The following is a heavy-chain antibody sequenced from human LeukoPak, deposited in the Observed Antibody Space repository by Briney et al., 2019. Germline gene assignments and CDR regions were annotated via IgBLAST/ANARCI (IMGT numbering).Heavy chain of an antibody. CDR3: ATHIVALEFDY. D-gene: IGHD3-22*01. V-gene: IGHV3-7*01. CDR1: GFTFSSYW. J-gene: IGHJ4*02. Sequence: GGSLRLSCAASGFTFSSYWMSWVRQAPGKGLEWVANIKQDGSEKYYVDSVKGRFTISRDNAKNTLNLQMNSLRPEDTAVYYCATHIVALEFDYWGQGTLVTVSS. CDR2: IKQDGSEK.